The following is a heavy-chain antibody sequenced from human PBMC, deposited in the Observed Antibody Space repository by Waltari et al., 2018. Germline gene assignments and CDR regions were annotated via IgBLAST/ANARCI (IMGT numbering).Heavy chain of an antibody. CDR1: GGSFSGYY. CDR2: INHSGST. CDR3: ARGGYYDFWSGYYAY. V-gene: IGHV4-34*01. D-gene: IGHD3-3*01. J-gene: IGHJ4*02. Sequence: QVQLQQWGAGLLKPSETLSLTCAVYGGSFSGYYWSWIRQPPGKGLEWIGEINHSGSTNYNPSLKSRVTIAVDTSKNQFSLKLSSVTAADTAVYYCARGGYYDFWSGYYAYWGQGTLVTVSS.